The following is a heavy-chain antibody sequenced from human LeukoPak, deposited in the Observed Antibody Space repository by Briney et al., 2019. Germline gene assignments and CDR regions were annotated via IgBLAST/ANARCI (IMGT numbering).Heavy chain of an antibody. J-gene: IGHJ4*01. CDR1: GYTFTNYA. D-gene: IGHD3-10*01. CDR2: INAGSGNT. V-gene: IGHV1-3*01. CDR3: TTREIVVEPAQTSMVRGVLWRSDF. Sequence: ASVKVSCKASGYTFTNYAIHWVRQAPGQRLEWMGWINAGSGNTKYSQKFQGRVTITRDTSASTAYMELSSLRSEDTAVYYCTTREIVVEPAQTSMVRGVLWRSDFWGHGTLVTVSS.